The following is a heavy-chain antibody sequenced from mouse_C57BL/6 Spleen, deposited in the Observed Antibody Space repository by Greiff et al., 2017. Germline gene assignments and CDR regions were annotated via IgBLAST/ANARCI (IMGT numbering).Heavy chain of an antibody. V-gene: IGHV1-42*01. D-gene: IGHD1-1*01. CDR1: GYSFTGYY. J-gene: IGHJ2*01. CDR2: INPSTGGT. Sequence: VQLQQSGPELVKPGASVKISCKASGYSFTGYYMNWVKQSPEKSLEWIGVINPSTGGTTYNQKFKAKATLTVDKSSRTAYMQLKSLTSEDSAVYYCARAGSSSFGYWGQGTTLTVSS. CDR3: ARAGSSSFGY.